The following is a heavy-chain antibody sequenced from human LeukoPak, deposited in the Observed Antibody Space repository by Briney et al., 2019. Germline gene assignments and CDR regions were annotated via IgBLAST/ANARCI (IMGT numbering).Heavy chain of an antibody. CDR1: GFTFSSYA. Sequence: GGSLRLSCVASGFTFSSYAMSWVRQAPGKGLEWVSAISGSGGSTYYADSVKGRFTISRDNSKNTLYLQMNSLRAEDTAVYYCAKDPYYYGSGSYPEFDPWGQGTLVTVSS. D-gene: IGHD3-10*01. J-gene: IGHJ5*02. V-gene: IGHV3-23*01. CDR2: ISGSGGST. CDR3: AKDPYYYGSGSYPEFDP.